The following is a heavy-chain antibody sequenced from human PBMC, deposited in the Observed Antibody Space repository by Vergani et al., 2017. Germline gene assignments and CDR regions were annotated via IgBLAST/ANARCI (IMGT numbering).Heavy chain of an antibody. D-gene: IGHD6-13*01. CDR2: LSTTGGA. CDR3: AGDTHSWQRADR. V-gene: IGHV4-59*02. Sequence: QAQLQESGPGLVKPSETLSLTCHVFGVSVTAYNCNWIRQAPGKGLEWIGALSTTGGATPASHNPSLKSRVSISVDTSKSQFSLRLTSVTASDSAIYYCAGDTHSWQRADRWGQGLLVSVSS. CDR1: GVSVTAYN. J-gene: IGHJ5*02.